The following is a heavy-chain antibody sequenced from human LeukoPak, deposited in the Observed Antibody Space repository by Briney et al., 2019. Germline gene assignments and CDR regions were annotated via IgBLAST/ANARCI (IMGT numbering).Heavy chain of an antibody. CDR2: ISSDGTKT. CDR3: ARETATAGERFSDY. D-gene: IGHD6-13*01. Sequence: PGGSLRLSCAASGFTFSSYWMHWVRQAPGKGPVWVSRISSDGTKTSYADSVKGRFTMSRDNAKNTLHLLMSSLRAEDTAVYYCARETATAGERFSDYWGQGTLVTVSS. J-gene: IGHJ4*02. V-gene: IGHV3-74*01. CDR1: GFTFSSYW.